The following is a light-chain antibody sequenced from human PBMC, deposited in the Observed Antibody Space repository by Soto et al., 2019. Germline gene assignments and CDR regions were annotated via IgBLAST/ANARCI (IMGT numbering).Light chain of an antibody. CDR1: QSVSSY. V-gene: IGKV3-11*01. CDR2: DAS. J-gene: IGKJ3*01. Sequence: EIVLTQSPATLSLSPGERATLSCRASQSVSSYLAWYQQRPGQPPRLLSYDASNRATGIPARFSGSGSGTDFTLTISSLEPEDFAIYYCQQRSGWPPLFTFGPGTKVDI. CDR3: QQRSGWPPLFT.